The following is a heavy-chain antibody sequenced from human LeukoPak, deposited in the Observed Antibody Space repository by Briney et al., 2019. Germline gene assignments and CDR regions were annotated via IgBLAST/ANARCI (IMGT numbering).Heavy chain of an antibody. CDR3: ARVLGEVEYGMDV. CDR1: GGTFSSYA. J-gene: IGHJ6*02. D-gene: IGHD3-10*01. V-gene: IGHV1-69*13. CDR2: IIPILGTA. Sequence: SVKVSCKASGGTFSSYAISWVRQAPGQGLEWMGGIIPILGTANYAQKFQGRVTITADESTSTAYMELSSLRSEDTAVYYCARVLGEVEYGMDVWGQGTTVTVSS.